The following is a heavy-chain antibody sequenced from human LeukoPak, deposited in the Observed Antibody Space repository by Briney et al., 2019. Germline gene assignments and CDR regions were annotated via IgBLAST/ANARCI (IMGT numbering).Heavy chain of an antibody. D-gene: IGHD6-13*01. Sequence: GGSLRLSCSASGFTFSSYAMHWVRQAPGKGLEYVSAISSNGGSTYYADSVKGRFTISRDNSKNTLYLQMSSLRAEDTAVYYCVKDQFAAVAGSNWFDPWGQGTLVTVSS. CDR2: ISSNGGST. J-gene: IGHJ5*02. CDR1: GFTFSSYA. CDR3: VKDQFAAVAGSNWFDP. V-gene: IGHV3-64D*06.